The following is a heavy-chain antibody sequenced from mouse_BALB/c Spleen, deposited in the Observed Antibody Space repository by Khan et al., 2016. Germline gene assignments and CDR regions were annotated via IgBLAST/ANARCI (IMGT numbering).Heavy chain of an antibody. D-gene: IGHD1-1*01. Sequence: VQLQQSGADLVKPGASVKLSCTASDFSIKDTYMHWVKQRPEQGLEWIGRIDPAHGNTKYDPKFQGKATITADTSSNTAYLQLSSLTSEDTDVYYCARRGPIYYYGSSYGYWGKGTTLTVSS. V-gene: IGHV14-3*02. CDR1: DFSIKDTY. CDR3: ARRGPIYYYGSSYGY. CDR2: IDPAHGNT. J-gene: IGHJ2*01.